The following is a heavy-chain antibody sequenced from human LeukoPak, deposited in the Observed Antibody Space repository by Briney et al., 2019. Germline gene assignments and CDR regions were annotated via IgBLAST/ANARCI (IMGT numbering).Heavy chain of an antibody. CDR1: GFTSSSYW. Sequence: GGSLRLSCAASGFTSSSYWMHWVRQAPGKGLVWVSHINGDGSSTSYADSVKGRVTISRDNAKNTLYLQISSLTAEDSAVYYCARDRSYNLDYWGQGTLVTVSS. D-gene: IGHD5-24*01. V-gene: IGHV3-74*01. CDR3: ARDRSYNLDY. CDR2: INGDGSST. J-gene: IGHJ4*02.